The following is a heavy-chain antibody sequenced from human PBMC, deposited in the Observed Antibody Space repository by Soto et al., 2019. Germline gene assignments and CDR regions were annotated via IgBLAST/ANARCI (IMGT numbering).Heavy chain of an antibody. CDR3: ARLIQLDSIGPDGSHFDY. V-gene: IGHV1-18*01. J-gene: IGHJ4*02. D-gene: IGHD1-1*01. CDR1: GYTFTSYG. CDR2: ISAYNGNT. Sequence: GASVKVSCKASGYTFTSYGISWVRQAPGQGLEWMGWISAYNGNTNYAQKLQGGVTMTTDTSTSTAYMELRSLRSDDTAVYYCARLIQLDSIGPDGSHFDYWGQGTLVTVSS.